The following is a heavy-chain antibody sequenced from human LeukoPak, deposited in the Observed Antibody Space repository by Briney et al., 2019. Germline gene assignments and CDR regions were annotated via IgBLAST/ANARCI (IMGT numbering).Heavy chain of an antibody. CDR1: GFTVSSNY. V-gene: IGHV3-66*01. J-gene: IGHJ1*01. CDR2: IYSGGRT. D-gene: IGHD3-9*01. CDR3: ARGPGDHYDILTGYPIPAEYFQH. Sequence: QSGGSLRLSCAASGFTVSSNYMSWVRQAPGKGLQWVSVIYSGGRTYYADSVKGRFTISRDNSKNTLYLQMGSLRAEDMAVYYCARGPGDHYDILTGYPIPAEYFQHWGQGTLVTVSS.